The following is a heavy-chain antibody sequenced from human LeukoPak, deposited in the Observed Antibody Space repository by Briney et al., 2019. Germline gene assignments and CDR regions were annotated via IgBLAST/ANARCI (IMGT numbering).Heavy chain of an antibody. D-gene: IGHD2-2*01. CDR1: GFTFSSYA. CDR2: ISSNGGST. V-gene: IGHV3-64D*06. CDR3: VKGCSSTSCYFDS. J-gene: IGHJ4*02. Sequence: GGSLRLSCAASGFTFSSYAMHWVRQAPGKGLEYVSAISSNGGSTYYADSVKGRFTISRDNSKNTLYLQMSSLRAEDTAVYYCVKGCSSTSCYFDSWGQGTLVIVSS.